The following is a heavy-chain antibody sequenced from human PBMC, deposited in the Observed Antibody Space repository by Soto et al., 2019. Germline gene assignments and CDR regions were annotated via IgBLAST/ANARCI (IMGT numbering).Heavy chain of an antibody. V-gene: IGHV4-39*01. CDR3: ARAIEFDAFDI. D-gene: IGHD2-2*01. CDR1: RGSISSSRYY. Sequence: QLHLQESGPGLVRPSEALSLTCTVSRGSISSSRYYWGWIRQPPGKGLEWSGSIYYSGSTYYNPSLKSRVTISVDTSKNQFSLKLSSVTAADPAVYYCARAIEFDAFDIWGQGTMVTVSS. CDR2: IYYSGST. J-gene: IGHJ3*02.